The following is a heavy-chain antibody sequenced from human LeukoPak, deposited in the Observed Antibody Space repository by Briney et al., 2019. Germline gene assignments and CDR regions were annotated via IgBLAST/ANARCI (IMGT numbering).Heavy chain of an antibody. V-gene: IGHV3-7*01. CDR1: GFTFSSYW. D-gene: IGHD5-24*01. CDR2: IMQGGSEK. CDR3: AREGWRDGFNYFDY. Sequence: PGGSLRLSCAASGFTFSSYWMSWVRQAPGKGLEWVANIMQGGSEKYYVDSVKGRFTISRDNAKNSLSLQMNSLRAEDTAVYYCAREGWRDGFNYFDYWGQGTLVTVSS. J-gene: IGHJ4*02.